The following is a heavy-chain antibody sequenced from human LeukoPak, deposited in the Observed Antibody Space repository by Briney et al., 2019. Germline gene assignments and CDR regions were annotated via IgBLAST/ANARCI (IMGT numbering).Heavy chain of an antibody. Sequence: ASVKVSCKASGYTFSIYGITRVRQAPGQGLEWMGWISAYNGYTDYAQKFQGRVTMTTDTSTNTAYMELRSLRSDDTATYYCARDGKGRYDFRENDYWGQGTLVTVSS. J-gene: IGHJ4*02. CDR3: ARDGKGRYDFRENDY. CDR1: GYTFSIYG. CDR2: ISAYNGYT. D-gene: IGHD3-3*01. V-gene: IGHV1-18*01.